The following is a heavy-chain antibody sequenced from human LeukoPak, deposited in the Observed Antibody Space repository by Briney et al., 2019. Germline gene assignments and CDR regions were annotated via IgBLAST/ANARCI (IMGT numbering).Heavy chain of an antibody. CDR2: IRTSSIYI. Sequence: GGSLRLSCAASGFTFSSYSMNWVRQAPGKGLEWVSSIRTSSIYIYYADSVKGRFTISRGNAKDSLYLQMNSPRAEDTAVYYCAREGYYGSGLYYYYYMDVWGKGTTVTVSS. J-gene: IGHJ6*03. D-gene: IGHD3-10*01. V-gene: IGHV3-21*01. CDR3: AREGYYGSGLYYYYYMDV. CDR1: GFTFSSYS.